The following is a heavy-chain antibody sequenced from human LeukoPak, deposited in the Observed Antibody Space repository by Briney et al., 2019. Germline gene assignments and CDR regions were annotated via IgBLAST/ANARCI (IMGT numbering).Heavy chain of an antibody. CDR1: GGSISSGGYY. CDR3: AKDGGKYNFDY. Sequence: SETLSLTCTVSGGSISSGGYYWSWIRQPPGKGLEWIGYIYHSGSTYYNPSLKSRVTISVDRSKNQFSLKLSSVTAADTAVYYCAKDGGKYNFDYWGQGTLVTVSS. J-gene: IGHJ4*02. D-gene: IGHD4-23*01. V-gene: IGHV4-30-2*01. CDR2: IYHSGST.